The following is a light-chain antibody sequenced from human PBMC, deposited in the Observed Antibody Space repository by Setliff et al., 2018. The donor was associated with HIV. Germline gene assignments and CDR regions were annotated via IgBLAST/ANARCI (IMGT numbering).Light chain of an antibody. CDR2: DVS. V-gene: IGLV2-14*03. CDR1: SSDVGGYNS. Sequence: QSALPQPASVSGSPGRSITISCTGNSSDVGGYNSVSWFQQHPGKAPKLLIYDVSDRPSGASNRFSGSKSGNTASLTISGLQAEDEADYYCHSKRSSSTPYVFGTGTKVTVL. CDR3: HSKRSSSTPYV. J-gene: IGLJ1*01.